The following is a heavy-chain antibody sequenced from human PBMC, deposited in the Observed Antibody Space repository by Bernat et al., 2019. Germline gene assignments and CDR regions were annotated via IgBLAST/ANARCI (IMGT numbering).Heavy chain of an antibody. J-gene: IGHJ6*02. CDR2: IYYSGST. D-gene: IGHD5-18*01. Sequence: QVQLQESGPGLVKPSQTLSLTCTVSGGSISSGDYYWSWIRQPPGKGLEWIGYIYYSGSTYYNPSLKSRVTISVDTSKNQFSLKLSSVTAADTAVYYCARVGYSQILYYYYYGMDVWGQGTTVTVSS. CDR1: GGSISSGDYY. CDR3: ARVGYSQILYYYYYGMDV. V-gene: IGHV4-30-4*01.